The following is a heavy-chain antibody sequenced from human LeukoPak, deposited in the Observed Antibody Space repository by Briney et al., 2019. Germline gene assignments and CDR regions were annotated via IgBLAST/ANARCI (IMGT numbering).Heavy chain of an antibody. CDR3: AKDSKIVGATFRSYHYMDV. D-gene: IGHD1-26*01. Sequence: PGGSLRLSCAASRFTFSSYAMSWVRQAPGKGLEWVSSINSSGGRTHYADSVKGRFTISRDNSKNTLYLQMNSLRAEDTAVYYCAKDSKIVGATFRSYHYMDVWGKGTAVTVSS. V-gene: IGHV3-23*01. CDR1: RFTFSSYA. J-gene: IGHJ6*03. CDR2: INSSGGRT.